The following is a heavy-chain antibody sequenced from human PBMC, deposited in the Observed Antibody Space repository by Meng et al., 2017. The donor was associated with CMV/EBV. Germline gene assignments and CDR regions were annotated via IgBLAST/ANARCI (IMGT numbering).Heavy chain of an antibody. Sequence: GESLKISCAASGFTFSSYEINWVRRAPGKGLEWISYISSSGSIIYYADSVKGRFTISRDNAKNSLYLQMNSLRAEDTAVYHCARGGRGKAAAGKRMDVWGQGTTVTVSS. CDR2: ISSSGSII. CDR1: GFTFSSYE. CDR3: ARGGRGKAAAGKRMDV. V-gene: IGHV3-48*03. D-gene: IGHD6-13*01. J-gene: IGHJ6*02.